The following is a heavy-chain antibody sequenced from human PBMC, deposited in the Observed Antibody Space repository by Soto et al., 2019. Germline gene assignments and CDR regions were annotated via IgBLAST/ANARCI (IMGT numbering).Heavy chain of an antibody. CDR2: IHHSGST. J-gene: IGHJ6*02. V-gene: IGHV4-59*08. CDR3: ARQGFGQLHGLVDV. Sequence: SETLSLTCTVSGGSISSYYWSWIRQPPGKGLEWIGYIHHSGSTSYNPSLKSRVTMSVDTSENHFSLKVNSVTAADTALYYCARQGFGQLHGLVDVWGPGTTVTVSS. CDR1: GGSISSYY. D-gene: IGHD3-10*01.